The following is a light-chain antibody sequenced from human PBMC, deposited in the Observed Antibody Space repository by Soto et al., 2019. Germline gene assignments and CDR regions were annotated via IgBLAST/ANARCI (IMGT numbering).Light chain of an antibody. Sequence: QSVLTQSPSASASLGASVKLTCTRSSGHSSYAIAWHQQQPEKGPRYLMKLNSDGSHRKGDGLPDRFSGSSSGAERYLTISSLQSEDEADYYCQTWGTGIRVFGGGTKLTVL. J-gene: IGLJ3*02. CDR2: LNSDGSH. V-gene: IGLV4-69*01. CDR3: QTWGTGIRV. CDR1: SGHSSYA.